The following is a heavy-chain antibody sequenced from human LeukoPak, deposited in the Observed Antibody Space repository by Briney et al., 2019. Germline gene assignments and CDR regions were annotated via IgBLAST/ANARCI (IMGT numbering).Heavy chain of an antibody. CDR3: ARDPRDYGDSYYYYGMDV. CDR2: TYYRSKWYN. D-gene: IGHD4-17*01. Sequence: PSQTLSLTCAISGDSVSSNSAAWNWIRQSPSRGLEWLGRTYYRSKWYNDYAVSVKSRITINPDTSKKQFSLQLNSVTPEDTAVYYCARDPRDYGDSYYYYGMDVWGKGTTVTVSS. CDR1: GDSVSSNSAA. J-gene: IGHJ6*04. V-gene: IGHV6-1*01.